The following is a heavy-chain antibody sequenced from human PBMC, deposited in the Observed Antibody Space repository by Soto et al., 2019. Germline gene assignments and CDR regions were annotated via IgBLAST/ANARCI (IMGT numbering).Heavy chain of an antibody. Sequence: SETLSLTCTVSGGSISSYYWSWIRQPPGKGLEWIGYIYYSGSTNYNPSLKSRVTISVDTSKNQFSLKLSSVTAADTAVYYCARGHPDFLLPSYYYYMDVWGKGTTVTVSS. J-gene: IGHJ6*03. CDR2: IYYSGST. CDR1: GGSISSYY. D-gene: IGHD2-15*01. V-gene: IGHV4-59*08. CDR3: ARGHPDFLLPSYYYYMDV.